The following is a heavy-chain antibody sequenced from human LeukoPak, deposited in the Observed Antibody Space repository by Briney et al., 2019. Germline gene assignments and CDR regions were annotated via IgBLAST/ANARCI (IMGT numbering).Heavy chain of an antibody. J-gene: IGHJ3*02. D-gene: IGHD1-26*01. CDR1: GYTFTGYY. CDR2: INPNSGGT. CDR3: ARDSGDSTVGGAFDI. V-gene: IGHV1-2*02. Sequence: GASVKVSCKASGYTFTGYYMHWVRQAPGQGLEWMGWINPNSGGTNYAQKFQGRVTMTRDTSISTAYMELSRLRSDDTAVYYCARDSGDSTVGGAFDIWGQGTMVTVSS.